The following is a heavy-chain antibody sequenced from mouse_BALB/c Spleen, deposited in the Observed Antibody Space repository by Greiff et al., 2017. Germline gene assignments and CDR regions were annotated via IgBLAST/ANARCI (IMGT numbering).Heavy chain of an antibody. D-gene: IGHD3-1*01. J-gene: IGHJ4*01. V-gene: IGHV3-2*02. CDR1: GYSITSDYA. CDR3: ARRATVPHYAMDY. CDR2: ISYSGST. Sequence: EVMLVESGPGLVKPSQSLSLTCTVTGYSITSDYAWNWIRQFPGNKLEWMGYISYSGSTSYNPSLKSRISITRDTSKNQFFLQLNSVTTEDTATYYCARRATVPHYAMDYWGQGTSVTVSS.